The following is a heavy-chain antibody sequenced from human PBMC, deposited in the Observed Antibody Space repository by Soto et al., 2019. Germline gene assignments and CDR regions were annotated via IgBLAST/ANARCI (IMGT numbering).Heavy chain of an antibody. J-gene: IGHJ6*02. CDR2: ISAYNGNT. D-gene: IGHD6-13*01. CDR1: GYTFTSYG. V-gene: IGHV1-18*01. Sequence: ASVKVSCKASGYTFTSYGISWVRQAPGQGLEWMGWISAYNGNTNYAQKLQGRVTMTTDTSTSTAYMELRSLRSDDTAVYYCARRDPIVAAGTSDYYVMDVWGQGTTVTVSS. CDR3: ARRDPIVAAGTSDYYVMDV.